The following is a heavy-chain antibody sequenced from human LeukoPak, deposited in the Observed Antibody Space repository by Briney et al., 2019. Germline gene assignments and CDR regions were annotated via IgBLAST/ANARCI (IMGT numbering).Heavy chain of an antibody. CDR2: IYYSGST. CDR3: AGDSYYYYGMDV. V-gene: IGHV4-31*03. Sequence: PSETLSLTCTVSGGSISSGGYYWSWIRQHPGKGLEWIGYIYYSGSTYYNPSLKSRVTISVDTSKNQFSLKLSSVTAADTAVYYCAGDSYYYYGMDVWGQGTTVTVSS. CDR1: GGSISSGGYY. J-gene: IGHJ6*02.